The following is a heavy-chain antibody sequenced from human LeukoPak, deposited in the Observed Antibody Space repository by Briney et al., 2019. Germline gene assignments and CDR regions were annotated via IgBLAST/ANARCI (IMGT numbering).Heavy chain of an antibody. Sequence: SSETLSLTCTVSGGSISSSSYYWGWIRQPPGKGLESIVCSYYSGSTYYNPSRKSRVTISVDTSKNQFSLKMSAVTAADTAVYYCASHERYDILACYGAELFDYWGRGPLVTASS. CDR3: ASHERYDILACYGAELFDY. CDR1: GGSISSSSYY. J-gene: IGHJ4*02. V-gene: IGHV4-39*01. CDR2: SYYSGST. D-gene: IGHD3-9*01.